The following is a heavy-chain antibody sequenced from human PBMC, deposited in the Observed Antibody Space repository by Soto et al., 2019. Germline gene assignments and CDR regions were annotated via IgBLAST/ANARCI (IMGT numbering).Heavy chain of an antibody. Sequence: GGSLRLSCAASGFTFSSYAMHWVRQAPGKGLEWVAVISYDGSNKYYADSVKGRFTISRDNSKNTLYLQMNSLRAEDTAVYYCARDQGYTAMVGGVEHWGQGTLVTVSS. CDR1: GFTFSSYA. D-gene: IGHD5-18*01. CDR3: ARDQGYTAMVGGVEH. CDR2: ISYDGSNK. V-gene: IGHV3-30-3*01. J-gene: IGHJ1*01.